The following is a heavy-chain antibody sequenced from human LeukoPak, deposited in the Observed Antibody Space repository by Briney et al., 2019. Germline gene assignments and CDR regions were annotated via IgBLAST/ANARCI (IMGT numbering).Heavy chain of an antibody. CDR3: ARVRWELPGGRYYFDY. V-gene: IGHV4-38-2*02. J-gene: IGHJ4*02. D-gene: IGHD1-26*01. CDR1: GYSISSGYY. Sequence: SETLSLTCTVSGYSISSGYYWGWIRQPPGKGLEWIGNICHSGIIYYNPSLKSRVTISVDTSKNQFSLKLSSVTAADTAVYYCARVRWELPGGRYYFDYWGQGTLVTVSS. CDR2: ICHSGII.